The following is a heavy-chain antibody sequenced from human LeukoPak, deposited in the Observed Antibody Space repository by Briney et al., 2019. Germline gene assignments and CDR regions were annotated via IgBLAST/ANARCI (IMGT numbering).Heavy chain of an antibody. CDR3: ARGADNYGYTFDY. CDR1: GFTVSSNY. CDR2: IYSGGST. D-gene: IGHD5-18*01. V-gene: IGHV3-66*01. Sequence: GGSLRLSCAASGFTVSSNYMSWVRQAPGKGLEWVSVIYSGGSTYYADSVKGRFTISRDNSKNTLYLQMNSLRAEDTAIYYCARGADNYGYTFDYWGQGTLVTASS. J-gene: IGHJ4*02.